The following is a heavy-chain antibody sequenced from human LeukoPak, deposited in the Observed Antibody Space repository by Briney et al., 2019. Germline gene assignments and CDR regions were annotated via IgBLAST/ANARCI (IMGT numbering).Heavy chain of an antibody. V-gene: IGHV3-7*01. J-gene: IGHJ4*02. CDR1: GFTFSSYW. CDR2: IKQDGSEK. Sequence: GGSLRLSCAASGFTFSSYWMSWVRQAPGKGLERVANIKQDGSEKYYVDSVKGRFTISRDNAKNSLYLQMNSLRAEDTAVYYCARVHTMVRGVIHPGFDYWGQGTLVTVSS. D-gene: IGHD3-10*01. CDR3: ARVHTMVRGVIHPGFDY.